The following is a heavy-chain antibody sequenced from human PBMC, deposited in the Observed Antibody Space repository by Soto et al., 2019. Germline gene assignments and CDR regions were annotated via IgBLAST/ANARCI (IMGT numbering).Heavy chain of an antibody. Sequence: QVQLVQSGGEVKKPGASVKVSCKASGYTFTNYGLSWVRQAPGQGLEWVGWISGYTGDTNYAQKVQGRITLTTDTSTSTAYMELRSRRFDDTAVYYCARDWYQKGYYYYMDVWGKGTTVTVSS. CDR3: ARDWYQKGYYYYMDV. D-gene: IGHD2-2*01. V-gene: IGHV1-18*01. J-gene: IGHJ6*03. CDR1: GYTFTNYG. CDR2: ISGYTGDT.